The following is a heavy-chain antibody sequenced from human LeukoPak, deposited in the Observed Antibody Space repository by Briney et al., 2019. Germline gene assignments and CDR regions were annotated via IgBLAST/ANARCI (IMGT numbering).Heavy chain of an antibody. CDR1: GFIFNSYA. Sequence: GGSLRLSCAASGFIFNSYAMSWVRQAPGKGLEWVSAISTGGGGTYHADSVKGRFTVSRDNSKNTLYLQMTSLRAEDTAVYYCAKAILTSGWYRFDNWGQGTLVTVSS. CDR3: AKAILTSGWYRFDN. CDR2: ISTGGGGT. J-gene: IGHJ4*02. V-gene: IGHV3-23*01. D-gene: IGHD6-19*01.